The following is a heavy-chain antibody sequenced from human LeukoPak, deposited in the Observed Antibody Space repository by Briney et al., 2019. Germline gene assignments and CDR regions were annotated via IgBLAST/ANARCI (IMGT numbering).Heavy chain of an antibody. J-gene: IGHJ5*02. V-gene: IGHV3-11*04. D-gene: IGHD3-9*01. Sequence: GGSLRLSCAASGFTFSDYYMSWIRQAPGKGLEWVSYISNSGSTIYYADSVKGRFTISRDNAKNSLYLQMNSLRAEDTAVYYCARDLRSYWLPTSWGQGTLVTVSS. CDR2: ISNSGSTI. CDR3: ARDLRSYWLPTS. CDR1: GFTFSDYY.